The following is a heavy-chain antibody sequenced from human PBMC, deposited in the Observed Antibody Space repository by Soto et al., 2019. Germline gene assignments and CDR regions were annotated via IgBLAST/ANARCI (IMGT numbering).Heavy chain of an antibody. CDR1: GFTSSSYW. D-gene: IGHD1-7*01. Sequence: EVQLVESGGGLVQPGGSLRLSCAASGFTSSSYWMSWVRQVPGRGLEWVANINQDGSEKYYVDSVRGRFTISRDNAKNSLYLQMNSLRAEDTAVYYSASAPNWNYGYWGQGTLVTVSS. V-gene: IGHV3-7*01. CDR3: ASAPNWNYGY. CDR2: INQDGSEK. J-gene: IGHJ4*02.